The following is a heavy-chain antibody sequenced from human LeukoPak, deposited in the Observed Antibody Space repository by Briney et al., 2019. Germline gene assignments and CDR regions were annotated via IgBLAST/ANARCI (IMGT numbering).Heavy chain of an antibody. CDR2: ISSDGTII. J-gene: IGHJ4*02. Sequence: PGGSLRLSCVASGFTFSTHAMHWVRQAPGKGLEYVSAISSDGTIIYYANSVKGRFTISRDNSMNTLYLQMNSLRAEDTAVYYCARASIAAAGYYFDYWGQGSLVTVSS. V-gene: IGHV3-64*01. CDR3: ARASIAAAGYYFDY. D-gene: IGHD6-13*01. CDR1: GFTFSTHA.